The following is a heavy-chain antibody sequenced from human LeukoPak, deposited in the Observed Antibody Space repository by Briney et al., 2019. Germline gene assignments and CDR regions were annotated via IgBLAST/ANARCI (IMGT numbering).Heavy chain of an antibody. V-gene: IGHV1-2*02. J-gene: IGHJ4*02. Sequence: ASVKVSCKASGYTFTGYYMYWVRQAPGQGLEWMGWINPNSGGTNYAQKFQGRVTMTRDTSISTAYMDLSRLRSDDTAVYYCARGAEKDHDGYSSTWYDYWGQGTLVTVSS. CDR2: INPNSGGT. CDR3: ARGAEKDHDGYSSTWYDY. CDR1: GYTFTGYY. D-gene: IGHD6-13*01.